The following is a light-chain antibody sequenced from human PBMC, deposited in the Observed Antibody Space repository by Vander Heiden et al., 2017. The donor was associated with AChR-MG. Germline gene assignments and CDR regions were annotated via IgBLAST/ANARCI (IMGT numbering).Light chain of an antibody. J-gene: IGLJ3*02. CDR3: AAWDDSLNGWV. Sequence: QSVLTQPPSASGTPGQRVTISCSGSTSNIGRNIVNWYQQLPGTAPKLLIYGNNQRPSGVPDRFSGSKSGTSVSLAISGLQSEDEADYFCAAWDDSLNGWVFGGGTKLTVL. V-gene: IGLV1-44*01. CDR2: GNN. CDR1: TSNIGRNI.